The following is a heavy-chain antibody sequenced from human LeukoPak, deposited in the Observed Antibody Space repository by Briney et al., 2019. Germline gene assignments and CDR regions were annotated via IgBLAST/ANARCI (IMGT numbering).Heavy chain of an antibody. CDR2: INHRGST. CDR3: ARGPGSGWYFDRGFDL. V-gene: IGHV4-34*01. D-gene: IGHD6-19*01. J-gene: IGHJ5*02. CDR1: GGSFSGYY. Sequence: SETLSLTCAVYGGSFSGYYWSWIRQPPGKGLEWIGEINHRGSTNYNPSLKSRVTISVDTSKNQFSLKLSSVTAADTAVYYCARGPGSGWYFDRGFDLWGQGTLVTVSS.